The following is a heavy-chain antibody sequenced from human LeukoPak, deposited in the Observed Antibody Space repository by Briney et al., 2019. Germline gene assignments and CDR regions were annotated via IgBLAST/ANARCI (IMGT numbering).Heavy chain of an antibody. CDR3: ARGNFDWLLRALYYFDY. CDR2: INHSGST. V-gene: IGHV4-34*01. Sequence: SETLSLTCAVYGGSFSGYYWSWIRQPPGKGLEWIGEINHSGSTNYNPSLKSRVTISVDTSKNQFSLKLSSVTAADTAVYYCARGNFDWLLRALYYFDYWGQGTLVTVSS. CDR1: GGSFSGYY. D-gene: IGHD3-9*01. J-gene: IGHJ4*02.